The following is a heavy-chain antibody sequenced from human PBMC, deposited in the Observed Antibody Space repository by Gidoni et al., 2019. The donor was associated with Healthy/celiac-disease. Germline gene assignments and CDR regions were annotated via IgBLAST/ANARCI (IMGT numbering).Heavy chain of an antibody. CDR1: GFTFSSYW. J-gene: IGHJ4*02. Sequence: EVQLVESGGGLVQPGGSLRLSCAASGFTFSSYWMSGVRQAPGRGLEWVANIKQDGSEKYYVDSVKGRFTISRDNAKNSLYLQMNSLRAEDTAVYYCARVPEDCTNGVCYTGFDYWGQGTLVTVSS. D-gene: IGHD2-8*01. CDR3: ARVPEDCTNGVCYTGFDY. V-gene: IGHV3-7*04. CDR2: IKQDGSEK.